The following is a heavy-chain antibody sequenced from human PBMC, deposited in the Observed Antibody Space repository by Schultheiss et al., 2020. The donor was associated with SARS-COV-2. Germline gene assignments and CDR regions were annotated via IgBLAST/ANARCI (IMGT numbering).Heavy chain of an antibody. Sequence: GGSLRLSCAASGFTFSSYGMHWVRQAPGKGLEWVAVIWYDGSNKYYADSVKGRFTISRDNSKNTLYLQMNSLRAEDTAVYYCARESGDGLMNYWGQGTLVTVSS. CDR2: IWYDGSNK. CDR3: ARESGDGLMNY. CDR1: GFTFSSYG. V-gene: IGHV3-30*19. D-gene: IGHD2-21*01. J-gene: IGHJ4*02.